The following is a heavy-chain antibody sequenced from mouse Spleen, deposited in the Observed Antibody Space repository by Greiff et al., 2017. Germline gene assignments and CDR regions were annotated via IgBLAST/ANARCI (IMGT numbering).Heavy chain of an antibody. CDR2: ISSGGSYT. J-gene: IGHJ2*01. V-gene: IGHV5-6*01. CDR1: GFTFSSYG. D-gene: IGHD1-1*01. Sequence: EVQLVESGGDLVKPGGSLKLSCAASGFTFSSYGMSWVRQTPDKRLEWVATISSGGSYTYYPDSVKGRFTISRDNAKNTLYLQMSSLKSEDTAMYYCARGGGSSHFDYWGQGTTLTVSS. CDR3: ARGGGSSHFDY.